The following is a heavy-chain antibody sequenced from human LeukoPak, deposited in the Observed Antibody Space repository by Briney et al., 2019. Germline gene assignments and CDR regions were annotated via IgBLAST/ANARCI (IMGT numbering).Heavy chain of an antibody. Sequence: GGSLRLSCAASGFTFSSYGMSWVRQAPGKGLEWVSAISGSGGSTYYADSVKGRFTISRDNSKNTLYLQMNSLRAEDTAVYYCAKDQAKRYFDWLFAFDIWGQGTMVTVSS. V-gene: IGHV3-23*01. D-gene: IGHD3-9*01. CDR1: GFTFSSYG. CDR2: ISGSGGST. CDR3: AKDQAKRYFDWLFAFDI. J-gene: IGHJ3*02.